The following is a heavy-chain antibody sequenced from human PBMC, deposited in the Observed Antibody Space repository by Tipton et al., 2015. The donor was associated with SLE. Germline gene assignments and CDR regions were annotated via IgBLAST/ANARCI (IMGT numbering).Heavy chain of an antibody. CDR1: GFSVSSNY. Sequence: SLRLSCAASGFSVSSNYMSWVRQAPGKGLEWVSVIYRGGSTSYADSVKGRFTISSDNSKITLYLQMDSLRVDDTAIYYCAKGGAVSGWLLHDYWGQGTLVTVS. J-gene: IGHJ4*02. V-gene: IGHV3-53*01. D-gene: IGHD6-19*01. CDR2: IYRGGST. CDR3: AKGGAVSGWLLHDY.